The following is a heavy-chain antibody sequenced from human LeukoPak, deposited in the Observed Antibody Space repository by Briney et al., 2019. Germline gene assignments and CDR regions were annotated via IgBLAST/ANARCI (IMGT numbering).Heavy chain of an antibody. V-gene: IGHV1-3*04. J-gene: IGHJ5*02. Sequence: VASVKVSCKASGYTFTSYTMHWVRQAPGQRLEWMGWINTGNANTRYSQNFQGRVTVTRDTSASTAYMELSGLRSEDTAVYYCARCGYSDGWSCDHWGQGTLVTVSS. CDR1: GYTFTSYT. CDR2: INTGNANT. CDR3: ARCGYSDGWSCDH. D-gene: IGHD5-18*01.